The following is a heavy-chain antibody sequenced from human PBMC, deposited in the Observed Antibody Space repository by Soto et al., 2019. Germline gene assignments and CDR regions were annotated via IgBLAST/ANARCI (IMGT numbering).Heavy chain of an antibody. V-gene: IGHV5-10-1*01. CDR3: ARLAVARYYYGMDV. Sequence: GASLKISCNGSGYSFTSYWLSWVRQMPGKGLEWMWRIDPSDSYTNYSPSFQGHVTISADKSISTAYLQWSSLKASDTAMDYSARLAVARYYYGMDVWGQGTTVTVSS. CDR2: IDPSDSYT. J-gene: IGHJ6*02. CDR1: GYSFTSYW. D-gene: IGHD6-19*01.